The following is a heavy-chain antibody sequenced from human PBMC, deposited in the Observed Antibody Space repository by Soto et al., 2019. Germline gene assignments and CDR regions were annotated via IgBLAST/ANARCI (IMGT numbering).Heavy chain of an antibody. CDR1: GFTFSSYA. D-gene: IGHD2-15*01. CDR2: ISYDGSNK. Sequence: QVQLVESGGGVVQPGRSLRLSCAASGFTFSSYAMHWVRQAPGKGLEWVAVISYDGSNKYYADSVKGRFTISRDNSKNMLYLQMSSLGAEDKAVYYCARPVGGAYFDYWGQGTLVTVSS. V-gene: IGHV3-30-3*01. J-gene: IGHJ4*02. CDR3: ARPVGGAYFDY.